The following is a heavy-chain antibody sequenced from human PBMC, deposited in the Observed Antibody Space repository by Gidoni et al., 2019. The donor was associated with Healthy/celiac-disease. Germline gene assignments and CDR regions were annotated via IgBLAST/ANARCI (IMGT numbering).Heavy chain of an antibody. D-gene: IGHD3-3*01. J-gene: IGHJ6*02. V-gene: IGHV1-2*04. Sequence: QVQLVQSGAEVKTPGASVKVSCKASGYTFTGYYMHWVRQAPGQGLEWMGWINPNSGGTNYAQKFQGWVTMTRDTSISTAYMELSRLRSDDTAVYYCARSQIFGVVAYYYYGMDVWGQGTTVTVSS. CDR2: INPNSGGT. CDR1: GYTFTGYY. CDR3: ARSQIFGVVAYYYYGMDV.